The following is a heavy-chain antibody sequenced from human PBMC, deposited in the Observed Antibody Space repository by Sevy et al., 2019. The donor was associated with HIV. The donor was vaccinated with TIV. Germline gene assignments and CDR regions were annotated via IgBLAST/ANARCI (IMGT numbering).Heavy chain of an antibody. V-gene: IGHV4-4*07. J-gene: IGHJ4*02. CDR3: ARDLDGYNAAPSYFDY. CDR2: IYTSGST. D-gene: IGHD5-12*01. CDR1: GGSISSYY. Sequence: SETLSLTCTVSGGSISSYYWSWIRQPAGKGLEWIGRIYTSGSTNYNPSLKSGVTMSVDTSKNQFSLKLSSVTAADTAVYYCARDLDGYNAAPSYFDYWGQGTLVTVSS.